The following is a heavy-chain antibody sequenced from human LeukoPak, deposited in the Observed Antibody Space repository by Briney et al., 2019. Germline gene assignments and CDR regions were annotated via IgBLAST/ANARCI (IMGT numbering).Heavy chain of an antibody. Sequence: GRSLRLSCAASGFTFSSYAMHWVRQAPGKGLEWVAVISYDGSNKYYADSVKGRFTISRDNSKNTPYLQMNSLRAEDTAVYYCARDVLGDGMDVWGKGTTVTVSS. CDR2: ISYDGSNK. D-gene: IGHD2-8*01. V-gene: IGHV3-30*04. J-gene: IGHJ6*04. CDR3: ARDVLGDGMDV. CDR1: GFTFSSYA.